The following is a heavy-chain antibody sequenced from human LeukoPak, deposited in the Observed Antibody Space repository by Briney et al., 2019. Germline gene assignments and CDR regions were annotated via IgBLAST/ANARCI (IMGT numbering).Heavy chain of an antibody. CDR1: RFTFNNYD. CDR2: ISTDGTMA. Sequence: GGSLRLSCAASRFTFNNYDMNWIRQAPGKGLELISYISTDGTMAYYAGSVKGRFTISRDNAKNSLYLQMNSLRADDTAVYYCARETIDCGGDCYDYWGQGTLATVSS. CDR3: ARETIDCGGDCYDY. J-gene: IGHJ4*02. V-gene: IGHV3-48*03. D-gene: IGHD2-21*01.